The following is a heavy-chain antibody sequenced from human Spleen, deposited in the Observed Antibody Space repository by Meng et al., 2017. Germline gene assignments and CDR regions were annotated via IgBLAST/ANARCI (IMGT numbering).Heavy chain of an antibody. CDR2: LNPSVGST. Sequence: QVQLVQSGAEVMKPGASVKVSCKASGYTFTSYYMHWVRQAPGQGLEWMGILNPSVGSTTYAQKFEGRVTMTRNTSTSTVYLELSSLTSEDTAVYYCARELRDTLYFDYWGQGTLVTVSS. D-gene: IGHD5-24*01. J-gene: IGHJ4*02. CDR1: GYTFTSYY. V-gene: IGHV1-46*03. CDR3: ARELRDTLYFDY.